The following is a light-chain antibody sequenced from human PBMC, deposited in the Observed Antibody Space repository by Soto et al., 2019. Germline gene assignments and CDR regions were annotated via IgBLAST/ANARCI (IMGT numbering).Light chain of an antibody. Sequence: PEERATLSCRASQSVSSYLAWYQQKPGQAPRLLIYDASNRATGIPARFSGSGSGTDFTLTISSLEPEDFAVYYCQQRSNWAFTFGPGNKVDIK. J-gene: IGKJ3*01. CDR3: QQRSNWAFT. CDR1: QSVSSY. CDR2: DAS. V-gene: IGKV3-11*01.